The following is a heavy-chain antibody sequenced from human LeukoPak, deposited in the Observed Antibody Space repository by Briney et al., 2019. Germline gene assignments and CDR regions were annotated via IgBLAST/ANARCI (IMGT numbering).Heavy chain of an antibody. Sequence: GASVKVSCKASGYTFTSYYMHWVRQAPGQGLEWMGIINPSGGSTSYAQKFQGRVTMTRDTSTSTVYMELSSLRSEDTAVYYCARDGAYDFWSGYYSTFDYWGQGTLVTVSS. CDR2: INPSGGST. V-gene: IGHV1-46*03. J-gene: IGHJ4*02. CDR1: GYTFTSYY. D-gene: IGHD3-3*01. CDR3: ARDGAYDFWSGYYSTFDY.